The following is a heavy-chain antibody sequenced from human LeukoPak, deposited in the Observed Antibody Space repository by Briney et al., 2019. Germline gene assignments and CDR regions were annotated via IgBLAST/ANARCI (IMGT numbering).Heavy chain of an antibody. V-gene: IGHV3-21*01. CDR2: ISSSSKHM. CDR3: VRDMTTTTTCYLQH. D-gene: IGHD4-17*01. J-gene: IGHJ1*01. CDR1: GFIFRTYS. Sequence: GGSLRFSCSASGFIFRTYSMNWVRQAPGQGLEWVSSISSSSKHMYYADSVKGRFSISRDDAKNSLFLQMNGLRAEDTAVYYCVRDMTTTTTCYLQHWGQGTLVTVSS.